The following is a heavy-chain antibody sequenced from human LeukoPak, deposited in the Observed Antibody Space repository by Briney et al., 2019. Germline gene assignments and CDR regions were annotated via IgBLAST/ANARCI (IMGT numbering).Heavy chain of an antibody. CDR2: ISGSGGST. D-gene: IGHD3-9*01. V-gene: IGHV3-23*01. J-gene: IGHJ4*02. CDR3: AKDWGYDILTGSLPYYFDY. Sequence: PGGSLRLSCAASGFTFSSYGMSWVRQAPGKGLEWVSAISGSGGSTYYADSVKGRFTISRDNSKNTLYLQMNSLRAEDTAVYYCAKDWGYDILTGSLPYYFDYWGRGTLVTVSS. CDR1: GFTFSSYG.